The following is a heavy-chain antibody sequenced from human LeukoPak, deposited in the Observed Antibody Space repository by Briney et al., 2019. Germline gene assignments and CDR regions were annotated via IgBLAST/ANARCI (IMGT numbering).Heavy chain of an antibody. D-gene: IGHD2-8*01. CDR1: GFTFSSYW. Sequence: GGSLRLSCAASGFTFSSYWMHWVRQAPGKGLVWVSRINSDGSGTSYADSVKGRFTISRDNAKNSLYLQMNSLRAEDTAVYYCARGRPLMGYYFDYWGQGTLVTVSS. J-gene: IGHJ4*02. CDR2: INSDGSGT. V-gene: IGHV3-74*01. CDR3: ARGRPLMGYYFDY.